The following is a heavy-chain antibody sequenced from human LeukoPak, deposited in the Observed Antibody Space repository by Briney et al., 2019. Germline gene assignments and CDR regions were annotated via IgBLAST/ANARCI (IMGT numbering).Heavy chain of an antibody. CDR2: IRSKAYGGTT. D-gene: IGHD2-2*01. Sequence: GGSLRLSCTASGFTFGDYAMSWFRQAPGKGPEWVGFIRSKAYGGTTEYAASVKGRFTISRDDSKSIAYLQMNSLKTEDTAVYYCTRAHNPLYCSSTSCYTDAFDIWGQGTMVTVSS. J-gene: IGHJ3*02. V-gene: IGHV3-49*03. CDR3: TRAHNPLYCSSTSCYTDAFDI. CDR1: GFTFGDYA.